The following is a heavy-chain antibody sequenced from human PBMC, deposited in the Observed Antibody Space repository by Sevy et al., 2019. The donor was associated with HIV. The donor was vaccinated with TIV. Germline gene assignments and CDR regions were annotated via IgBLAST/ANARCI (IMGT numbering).Heavy chain of an antibody. CDR3: VGGRGIMITFGGVIVRY. V-gene: IGHV3-64D*06. Sequence: GGSLRLSCSASGFTFSSYAMHWVRQAPGKGLEYVSAISSNGGSTYYADSVKGRFTISRDNSKNTLYLQMSSLRAEETAVYYCVGGRGIMITFGGVIVRYWGQGTLVTVSS. CDR1: GFTFSSYA. CDR2: ISSNGGST. J-gene: IGHJ4*02. D-gene: IGHD3-16*02.